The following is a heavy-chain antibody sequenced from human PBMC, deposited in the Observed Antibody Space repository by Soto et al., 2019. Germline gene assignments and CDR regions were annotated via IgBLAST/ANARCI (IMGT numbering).Heavy chain of an antibody. CDR1: GFTFSNYA. D-gene: IGHD1-26*01. CDR2: IGAAGDT. V-gene: IGHV3-13*01. J-gene: IGHJ4*02. Sequence: EVQLVESGGGLVQPGGSLRLSCAASGFTFSNYAMHWVGQPTGKGLEWVSGIGAAGDTYYPGFVKGRITISRETDKTFLYLQMNSLRAGDTSVYYSAAGRATTVDQFDYLGQGTLVPVSS. CDR3: AAGRATTVDQFDY.